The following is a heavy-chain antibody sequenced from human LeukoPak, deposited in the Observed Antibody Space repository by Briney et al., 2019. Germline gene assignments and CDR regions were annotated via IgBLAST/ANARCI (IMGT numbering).Heavy chain of an antibody. D-gene: IGHD1-26*01. CDR3: ARVPGSGSYS. J-gene: IGHJ4*02. CDR2: IYYSGST. Sequence: SETLSLTCTVSGGSISTYFWSWIRQPPGKGLEWIGYIYYSGSTNYNPSLKSRVTISLDTSKNQFSLKLSSVTAADTAVYYCARVPGSGSYSWGQGTLVTVSS. CDR1: GGSISTYF. V-gene: IGHV4-59*01.